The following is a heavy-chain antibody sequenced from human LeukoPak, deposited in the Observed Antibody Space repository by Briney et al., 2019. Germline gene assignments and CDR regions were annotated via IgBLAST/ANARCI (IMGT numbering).Heavy chain of an antibody. J-gene: IGHJ4*02. Sequence: SETLSLTCTVSGGSISSGDYYWSWIRQPPGKGLEWIGYIYYSGSTYYNPSLKSRVTISVDTSKNQFSLKLSSVTAADTAVYYCARALGYCSSTSCYQFFDYWGQGTLVTVSS. V-gene: IGHV4-30-4*08. CDR3: ARALGYCSSTSCYQFFDY. CDR1: GGSISSGDYY. CDR2: IYYSGST. D-gene: IGHD2-2*01.